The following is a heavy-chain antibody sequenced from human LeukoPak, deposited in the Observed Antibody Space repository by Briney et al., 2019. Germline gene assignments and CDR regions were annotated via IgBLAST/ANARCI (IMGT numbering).Heavy chain of an antibody. V-gene: IGHV4-30-2*01. D-gene: IGHD6-13*01. CDR2: IYHSGST. CDR1: GGSISSGGYS. J-gene: IGHJ6*02. Sequence: SQTLSLTCAVSGGSISSGGYSWSWIRQPPGTGLEWIGYIYHSGSTYYNPSLKSRVTISVDRSKNQFSLKLSSVTAADTAVYYCARAPAAGFYYYYGMDVWGQGTTVTVSS. CDR3: ARAPAAGFYYYYGMDV.